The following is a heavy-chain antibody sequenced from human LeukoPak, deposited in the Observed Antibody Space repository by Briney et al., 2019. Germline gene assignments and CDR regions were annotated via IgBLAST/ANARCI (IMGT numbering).Heavy chain of an antibody. J-gene: IGHJ4*02. CDR1: GFTFSSYG. CDR3: ARKAGGDYGNYYFDY. V-gene: IGHV3-33*01. D-gene: IGHD4-17*01. CDR2: IWYDGSKK. Sequence: GRSLRLSCAASGFTFSSYGMHWVRQAPGKGLEWVAVIWYDGSKKYYADSVKGRFIISRDNSKNTLYLQMNSLRAEDTAVYYCARKAGGDYGNYYFDYWGQGTLVTVSS.